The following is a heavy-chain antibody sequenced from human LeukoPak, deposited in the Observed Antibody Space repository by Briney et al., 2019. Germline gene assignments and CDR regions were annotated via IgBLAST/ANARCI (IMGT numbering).Heavy chain of an antibody. J-gene: IGHJ5*02. CDR1: GFTFTRYP. Sequence: GGSLRLSCAASGFTFTRYPISWVRQAPGKGLDWVSGISGSGGTTYYADSVKGRFTISKDNSKNTVYLQMNSLRAEDTAVYYCANLEITMVRGPWGQGTLVTVSS. V-gene: IGHV3-23*01. D-gene: IGHD3-10*01. CDR2: ISGSGGTT. CDR3: ANLEITMVRGP.